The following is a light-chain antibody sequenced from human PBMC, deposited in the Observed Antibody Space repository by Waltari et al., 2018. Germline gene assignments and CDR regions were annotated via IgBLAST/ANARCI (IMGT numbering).Light chain of an antibody. CDR2: DAS. J-gene: IGKJ3*01. Sequence: EIVLTQSPATLSLSPGERATLSCRASQSVSSNLAWYQQKPGQAPRLLIYDASNRATGIPARFSGSGSGKDFTLTISRLEPEDFAVYYCQQRGDWSRTFGPGTKVEIK. V-gene: IGKV3-11*01. CDR3: QQRGDWSRT. CDR1: QSVSSN.